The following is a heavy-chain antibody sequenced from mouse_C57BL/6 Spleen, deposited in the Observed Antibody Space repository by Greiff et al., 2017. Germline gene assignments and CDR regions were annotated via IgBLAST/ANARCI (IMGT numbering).Heavy chain of an antibody. CDR2: IDPSDSYT. CDR3: ASRITTGGFHYFDY. CDR1: GYTFTSYW. J-gene: IGHJ2*01. Sequence: QVQLKEPGAELVKPGASVKLSCKASGYTFTSYWMQWVKQRPGQGLEWIGEIDPSDSYTNYNQKFKGKATLTVDTSSSTAYMQLSSLTSEDSAVYYCASRITTGGFHYFDYWGQGTTLTVSS. V-gene: IGHV1-50*01. D-gene: IGHD1-1*01.